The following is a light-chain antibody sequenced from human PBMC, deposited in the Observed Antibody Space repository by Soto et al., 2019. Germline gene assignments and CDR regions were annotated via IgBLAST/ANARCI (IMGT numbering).Light chain of an antibody. J-gene: IGLJ3*02. CDR1: SSNIGNNT. V-gene: IGLV1-44*01. CDR3: AAWDDSLNGPV. CDR2: TTN. Sequence: QSVLTQPPSASVTPGQRVSISCSGSSSNIGNNTVNWYQQFPETAPRLLIYTTNQRPSGVPARFSGSKSGTSASLAISGLQSEDEADYYCAAWDDSLNGPVFGGGTKVTVL.